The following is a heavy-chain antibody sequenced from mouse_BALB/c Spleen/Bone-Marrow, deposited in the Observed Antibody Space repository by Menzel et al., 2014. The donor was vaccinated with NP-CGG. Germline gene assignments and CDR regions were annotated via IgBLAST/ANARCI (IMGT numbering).Heavy chain of an antibody. CDR1: GYTFTNYW. J-gene: IGHJ3*01. D-gene: IGHD4-1*01. V-gene: IGHV1-7*01. CDR3: ARYWDAY. CDR2: IDPNTYYT. Sequence: VQLQQSRAELAKPGASVKMSCKASGYTFTNYWMHWVKQRPGQGLEWIGYIDPNTYYTRYNQKFKDKATLTADKSSSTAYLQLSILASEDSAVYYCARYWDAYWGQGTLVTVSA.